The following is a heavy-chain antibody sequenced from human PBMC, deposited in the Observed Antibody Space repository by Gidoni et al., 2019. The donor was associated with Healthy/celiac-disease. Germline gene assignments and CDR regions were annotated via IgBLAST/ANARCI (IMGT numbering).Heavy chain of an antibody. CDR1: GFTFSSYA. J-gene: IGHJ6*02. V-gene: IGHV3-23*01. CDR3: TKPSWGFVGMDV. D-gene: IGHD7-27*01. Sequence: EVQLLESGGGLVQPGGSLRLSCAASGFTFSSYAMSWVRQAPGKGLEWVSAISGSGGSTYYADSVKGRFTISRDNSKNTLYLQMNSLRAEDTAVYYCTKPSWGFVGMDVWGQGTTVTVSS. CDR2: ISGSGGST.